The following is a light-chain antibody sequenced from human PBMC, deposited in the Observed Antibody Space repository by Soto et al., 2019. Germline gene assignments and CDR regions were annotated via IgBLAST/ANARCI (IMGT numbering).Light chain of an antibody. V-gene: IGLV2-14*01. Sequence: QSALTQPASVSGSPGQSITISCTGTTSDVGGYNYVSWYQQHPGKAPKLMIYDINNRPSGVSNRFSGSKSGNTASLTISGLQAEDEADYYCSSSSPIKVVFGGGTKLTVL. J-gene: IGLJ2*01. CDR2: DIN. CDR3: SSSSPIKVV. CDR1: TSDVGGYNY.